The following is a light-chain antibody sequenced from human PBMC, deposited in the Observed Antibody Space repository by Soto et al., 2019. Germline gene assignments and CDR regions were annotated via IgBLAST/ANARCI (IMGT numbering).Light chain of an antibody. CDR3: QVWDSGTSHVV. CDR1: SSDVGGHKY. J-gene: IGLJ2*01. CDR2: EVS. Sequence: QSALTQPASVSGSPGQSITISCTGTSSDVGGHKYVSWYQQHPDKAPKVLIFEVSNRPSGISNRFSGSKSGNTATLTISRVEAGDEADYCCQVWDSGTSHVVFGGRTKLTVL. V-gene: IGLV2-14*01.